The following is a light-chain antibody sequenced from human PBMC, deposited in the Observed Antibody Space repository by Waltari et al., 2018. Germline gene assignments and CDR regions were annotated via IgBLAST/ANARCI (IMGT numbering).Light chain of an antibody. CDR2: EVT. J-gene: IGLJ3*02. Sequence: QSALTQPASVSGSPGQSITISCTGINSDVGNYNLVSWYQHHPGKAPKVTIYEVTKRPSGVFNRFSGSKSGNTASLTISGLQAEDEADYYCCSYAGSTTSVMFGGGTKLTVL. CDR1: NSDVGNYNL. CDR3: CSYAGSTTSVM. V-gene: IGLV2-23*02.